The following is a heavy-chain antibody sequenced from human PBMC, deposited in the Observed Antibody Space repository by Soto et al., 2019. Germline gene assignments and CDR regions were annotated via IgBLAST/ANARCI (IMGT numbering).Heavy chain of an antibody. CDR3: ARDFFDSSGYFLDY. CDR2: ISYDGSNK. V-gene: IGHV3-30-3*01. Sequence: GGSLRLSCAASGFTFSSYAMHWVRQAPGKGLEWVAVISYDGSNKYYADSVKGRFTISRDNSKNTLYLQMNSLRAEDTAVYYCARDFFDSSGYFLDYWGQGTLVTVSS. D-gene: IGHD3-22*01. J-gene: IGHJ4*02. CDR1: GFTFSSYA.